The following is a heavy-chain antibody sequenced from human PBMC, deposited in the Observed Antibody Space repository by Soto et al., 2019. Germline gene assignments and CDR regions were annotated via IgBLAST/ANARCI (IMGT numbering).Heavy chain of an antibody. V-gene: IGHV3-74*01. J-gene: IGHJ6*02. CDR3: AKDSGAAGTIRPVGFNVASTMDV. Sequence: PGGSLRLSCAASGFTFRSHWMHWLRQAPGKGLVWVSRISGDGSSTHYADSVKGRFTISRDNAKNTLYLQMNSLRAEDTAVYYCAKDSGAAGTIRPVGFNVASTMDVWGQGTTVTVSS. D-gene: IGHD6-13*01. CDR1: GFTFRSHW. CDR2: ISGDGSST.